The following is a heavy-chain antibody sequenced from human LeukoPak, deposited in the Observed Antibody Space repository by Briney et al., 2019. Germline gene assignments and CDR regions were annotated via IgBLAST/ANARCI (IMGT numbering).Heavy chain of an antibody. Sequence: PGGSLRLSCAASEFDFSSHAMTWVRQAPGKGLEWVSAISISGSKTYYADSVKGQFTISRDNSKNTLYLQMNSLRAEDTAVYYCANEIRPNDYWGQGTLVTVSS. J-gene: IGHJ4*02. CDR2: ISISGSKT. CDR3: ANEIRPNDY. D-gene: IGHD4-17*01. CDR1: EFDFSSHA. V-gene: IGHV3-23*01.